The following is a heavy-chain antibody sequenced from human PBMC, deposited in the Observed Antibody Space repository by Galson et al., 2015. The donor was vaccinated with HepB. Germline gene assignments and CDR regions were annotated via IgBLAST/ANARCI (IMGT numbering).Heavy chain of an antibody. CDR3: ARVADSDYGDHSHFDS. D-gene: IGHD4-17*01. Sequence: SLRLSCAASGFTFSDYYMSWIRQAPGKWLEWLSYISSSTIYTNYADSVKGRFTISRDNVKNSMYLQMNRLRAEDTAVYYCARVADSDYGDHSHFDSWGQGTLVTVSS. V-gene: IGHV3-11*06. CDR1: GFTFSDYY. J-gene: IGHJ4*02. CDR2: ISSSTIYT.